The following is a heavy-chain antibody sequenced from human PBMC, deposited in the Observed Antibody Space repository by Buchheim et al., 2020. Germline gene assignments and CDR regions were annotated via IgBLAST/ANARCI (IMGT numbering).Heavy chain of an antibody. Sequence: EVQLVESGGGLVRPGRSLRLSCRASGFSFGDYAMTWFRQAPGKGLGWVGFITRKAYGESSQYAASVRGRFSISREDSRNIAYLQMSSLKSEDTAVYYCSRDLRILRFLYFFDYWGQGT. CDR3: SRDLRILRFLYFFDY. D-gene: IGHD3-3*01. CDR2: ITRKAYGESS. CDR1: GFSFGDYA. J-gene: IGHJ4*02. V-gene: IGHV3-49*03.